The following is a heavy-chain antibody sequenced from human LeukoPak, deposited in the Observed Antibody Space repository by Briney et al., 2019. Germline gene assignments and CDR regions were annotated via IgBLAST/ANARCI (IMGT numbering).Heavy chain of an antibody. Sequence: PSETLSLTCTVSGDSFSSVTDYWARIRQPPGKGLEWIASGDYSGGKYYNPSLESRVAISTDMSKSQISLKLTSVTGADTAVYYCAGERGEEYSSGWYKTNFFDNWGQGIRVTVSS. CDR1: GDSFSSVTDY. V-gene: IGHV4-39*07. CDR2: GDYSGGK. J-gene: IGHJ4*02. CDR3: AGERGEEYSSGWYKTNFFDN. D-gene: IGHD6-19*01.